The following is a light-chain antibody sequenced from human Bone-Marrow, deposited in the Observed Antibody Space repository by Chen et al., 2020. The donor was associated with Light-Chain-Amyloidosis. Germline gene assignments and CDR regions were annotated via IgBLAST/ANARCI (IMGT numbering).Light chain of an antibody. Sequence: QSVLTQPASVSGSPGQSITTSCSGTSSDVGGYNYVSWYQQHPGKDPKLILYDVHNRPSGVSNRFSGSKSGNTASLTISGLQTEDEADYYCSSYTSNITGVVFGGGTKLTVL. J-gene: IGLJ2*01. CDR1: SSDVGGYNY. CDR3: SSYTSNITGVV. CDR2: DVH. V-gene: IGLV2-14*03.